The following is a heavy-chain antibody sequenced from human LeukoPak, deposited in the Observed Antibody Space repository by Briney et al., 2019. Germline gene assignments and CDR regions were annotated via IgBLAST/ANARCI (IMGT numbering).Heavy chain of an antibody. CDR2: ISGSGGST. V-gene: IGHV3-23*01. CDR1: GFTFSSYA. J-gene: IGHJ4*02. CDR3: AKVRIAVAGTFDY. Sequence: GGSLRLSCAASGFTFSSYAMSWVRQAPGKGLEWVSAISGSGGSTYYADSVKGRFTISRGNSKNTLYLQMNSLRAEDAAVYYCAKVRIAVAGTFDYWGQGTLVTVSS. D-gene: IGHD6-19*01.